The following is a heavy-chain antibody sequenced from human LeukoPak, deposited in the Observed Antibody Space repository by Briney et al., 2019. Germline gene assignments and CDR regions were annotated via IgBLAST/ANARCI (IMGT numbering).Heavy chain of an antibody. CDR2: FISRGGVT. V-gene: IGHV3-23*01. Sequence: GGSLRLSCAASGFPFSSYAMSWVRQAPGKGLEWVSSFISRGGVTYYADSVRGRFTISRDNSKNTVYLQMNSLRTEDTSVYYCAKERSASGGSCFLCFDDWGQGTLVTVSS. CDR1: GFPFSSYA. D-gene: IGHD2-15*01. CDR3: AKERSASGGSCFLCFDD. J-gene: IGHJ4*02.